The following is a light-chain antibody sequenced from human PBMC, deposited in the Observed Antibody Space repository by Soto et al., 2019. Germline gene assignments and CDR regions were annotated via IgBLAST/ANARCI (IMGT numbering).Light chain of an antibody. CDR1: QSVLSSSNNKNY. Sequence: DIVMTQSPDSLAVSLGERATIKCKSSQSVLSSSNNKNYLAWYQQTPGQPPKLLISWASTRASGVPDRLSGRGSVTDFALTISSLQSADVAVYYCQQYYTTPLTFGGGTKVEIK. V-gene: IGKV4-1*01. CDR2: WAS. J-gene: IGKJ4*01. CDR3: QQYYTTPLT.